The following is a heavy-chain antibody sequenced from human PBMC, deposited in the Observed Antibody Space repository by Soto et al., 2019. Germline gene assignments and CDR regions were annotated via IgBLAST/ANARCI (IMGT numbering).Heavy chain of an antibody. CDR3: ARGGQWLLDY. J-gene: IGHJ4*02. V-gene: IGHV4-59*01. Sequence: LENLSPNCTVSCGSIRSSYWRWIRQPPGKGLEWIGYIYYSGSTNYNPSLKSRVTISVDTSKNQFSLKLSSVTAADTAVYYCARGGQWLLDYWGQGTLVTVSS. CDR2: IYYSGST. CDR1: CGSIRSSY. D-gene: IGHD3-22*01.